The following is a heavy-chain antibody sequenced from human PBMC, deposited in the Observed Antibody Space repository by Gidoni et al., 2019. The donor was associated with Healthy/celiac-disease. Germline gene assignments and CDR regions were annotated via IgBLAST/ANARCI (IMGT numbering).Heavy chain of an antibody. CDR3: ARDSDSRSINFDY. CDR2: IYYSGST. D-gene: IGHD6-6*01. J-gene: IGHJ4*02. CDR1: GGSISSYY. V-gene: IGHV4-59*01. Sequence: QVQLQESGPGLVKPSETLSLTCTVPGGSISSYYWSWIRQPPGKGLEWIGYIYYSGSTNYNPSLKSRVTISVDTSKNQFSLKLSSVTAADTAVYYCARDSDSRSINFDYWGQGTLVTVSS.